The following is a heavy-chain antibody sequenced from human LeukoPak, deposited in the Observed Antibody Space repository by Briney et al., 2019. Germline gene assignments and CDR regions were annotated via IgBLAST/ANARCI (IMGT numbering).Heavy chain of an antibody. Sequence: SVKVSCKASGYTFTSYGISWVRQAPGQGLEWMGRIIPIFGTANYAQKFQGRVTITTDESTSTAYMELSSLRSEDTAVYYCATTLRFLEWLLADWGQGTLVTVSS. V-gene: IGHV1-69*05. CDR2: IIPIFGTA. CDR1: GYTFTSYG. D-gene: IGHD3-3*01. J-gene: IGHJ4*02. CDR3: ATTLRFLEWLLAD.